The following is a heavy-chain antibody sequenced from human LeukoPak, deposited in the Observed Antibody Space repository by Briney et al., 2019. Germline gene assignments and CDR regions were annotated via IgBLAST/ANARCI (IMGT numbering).Heavy chain of an antibody. CDR2: ISGSGGST. Sequence: GGSLRLSCAASGFTFSSYAMSWVRQAPGKGLEWVSAISGSGGSTYYADSVKGRFTISRDNSKNTLYLQMNSLRAEDTAVYYCALRMVRGEGPAGFDPWGQGTLVTVSS. J-gene: IGHJ5*02. D-gene: IGHD3-10*01. CDR1: GFTFSSYA. CDR3: ALRMVRGEGPAGFDP. V-gene: IGHV3-23*01.